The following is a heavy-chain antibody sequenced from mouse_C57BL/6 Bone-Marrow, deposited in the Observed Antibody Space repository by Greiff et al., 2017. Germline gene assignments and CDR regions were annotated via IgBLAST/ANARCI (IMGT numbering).Heavy chain of an antibody. CDR3: ARGGLRYWYFDV. Sequence: DVKLVESVAELVRPGASVKLSCTASGFNIKNTYMPWVKQRPEQGLEWIGRIDPANGNTKYAPKFQGKATITADTSSNTAYLQLSSLTSEDTAIYYCARGGLRYWYFDVWGTGTTVTVSS. CDR2: IDPANGNT. CDR1: GFNIKNTY. J-gene: IGHJ1*03. V-gene: IGHV14-3*01. D-gene: IGHD1-1*01.